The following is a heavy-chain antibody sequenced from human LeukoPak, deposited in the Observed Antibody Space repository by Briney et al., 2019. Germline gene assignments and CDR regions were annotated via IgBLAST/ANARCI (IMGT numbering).Heavy chain of an antibody. CDR1: RGFTFSSYG. J-gene: IGHJ6*02. D-gene: IGHD3-3*01. Sequence: PGGSLRLSCAASRGFTFSSYGMHWVRQAPGKGLEWVAVISYDGSNKYYADSVKGRFTISRDNSKNTLYLQMNSLRAEDTAVYYCAKESLTYYDFWSGYLGVWDFYGMDVWGQGTTVTVSS. V-gene: IGHV3-30*18. CDR2: ISYDGSNK. CDR3: AKESLTYYDFWSGYLGVWDFYGMDV.